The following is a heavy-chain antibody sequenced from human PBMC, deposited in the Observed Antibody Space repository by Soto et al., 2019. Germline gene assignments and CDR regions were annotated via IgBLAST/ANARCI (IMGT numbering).Heavy chain of an antibody. CDR1: GFTFSSYA. CDR3: ARDHWELSFVTYYYGMDV. J-gene: IGHJ6*02. D-gene: IGHD3-16*02. V-gene: IGHV3-30-3*01. CDR2: ISYDGSNK. Sequence: QVQLVESGGGVVQPGRSLRLSCAASGFTFSSYAMHWVRQAPGKGLERVAVISYDGSNKYYADSVKGRFSISRDSFKNTVYLEMNSLRGEDTAVYYCARDHWELSFVTYYYGMDVWGQGTTVTVSS.